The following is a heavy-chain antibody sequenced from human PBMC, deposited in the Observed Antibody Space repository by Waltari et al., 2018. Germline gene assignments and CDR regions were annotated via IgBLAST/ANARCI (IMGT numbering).Heavy chain of an antibody. CDR3: AGSRDYCSGGSCSFDY. CDR2: IDYSGST. D-gene: IGHD2-15*01. CDR1: GGSISSHY. J-gene: IGHJ4*02. Sequence: QVQLQESGPGLVKPSETLSLTCTVSGGSISSHYWSWIRQPPGKGLEWIGYIDYSGSTNDNPSLKSRGTISVDTSKNQFSLKLSSVTAADTAVYYCAGSRDYCSGGSCSFDYWGQGTLVTVSS. V-gene: IGHV4-59*11.